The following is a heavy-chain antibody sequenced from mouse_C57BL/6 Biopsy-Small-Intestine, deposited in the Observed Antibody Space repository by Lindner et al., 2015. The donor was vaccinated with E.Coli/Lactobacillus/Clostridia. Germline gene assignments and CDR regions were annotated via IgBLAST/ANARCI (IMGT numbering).Heavy chain of an antibody. CDR3: ARYDGYYGYYAMDY. D-gene: IGHD2-3*01. CDR2: INPNNGGT. CDR1: GYTFTDYS. Sequence: VQLQESGPELVKPGASVKMSCKASGYTFTDYSMHWVKQSHGKSLEWIGYINPNNGGTSYNQKFKGKATLTVNKSSSTAYMELRSLTLEDSAVYYCARYDGYYGYYAMDYWGQGTSVTVSS. V-gene: IGHV1-22*01. J-gene: IGHJ4*01.